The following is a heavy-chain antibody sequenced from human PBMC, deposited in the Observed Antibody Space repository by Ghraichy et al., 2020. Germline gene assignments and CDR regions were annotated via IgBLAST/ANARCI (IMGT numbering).Heavy chain of an antibody. CDR1: GGSFSSYY. V-gene: IGHV4-59*01. CDR2: IYYSGST. D-gene: IGHD1-7*01. Sequence: SETLSLTCTVSGGSFSSYYWSWIRQPPGKGLEWIGYIYYSGSTNYNPSLKSRVTISVDTSKNQFSLKLSSVTAADTAVYYCASYRYNWNYESYYFDYWGQGTLVTVSS. CDR3: ASYRYNWNYESYYFDY. J-gene: IGHJ4*02.